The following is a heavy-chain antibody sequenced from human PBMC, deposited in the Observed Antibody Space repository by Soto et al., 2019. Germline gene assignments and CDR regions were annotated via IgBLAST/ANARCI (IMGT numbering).Heavy chain of an antibody. Sequence: SETLSLTCTVSGGSVSSGNYFWSWLRQSPGKRLEWIAYIYYSGSTNYNPSLKSRATISVDTSNSQVSLTLTSMTAADAALYYCARSPNYYYYGFYVWGQGTAVTVSS. CDR1: GGSVSSGNYF. CDR3: ARSPNYYYYGFYV. J-gene: IGHJ6*02. CDR2: IYYSGST. V-gene: IGHV4-61*01. D-gene: IGHD3-10*01.